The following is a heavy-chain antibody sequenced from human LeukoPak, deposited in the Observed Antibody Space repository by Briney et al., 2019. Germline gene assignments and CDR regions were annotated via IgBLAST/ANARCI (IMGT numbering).Heavy chain of an antibody. Sequence: GGSLRLSCAASGFTFSSYAMSWVRQAPGKGLEWVSAISGSGGSTYYADSVKGRFTISRDNSKNTLYLQMNRLRDEDTAVYYCAKDSARLARGEFDPWGQGTLVTVSS. J-gene: IGHJ5*02. D-gene: IGHD3-10*01. CDR3: AKDSARLARGEFDP. CDR2: ISGSGGST. CDR1: GFTFSSYA. V-gene: IGHV3-23*01.